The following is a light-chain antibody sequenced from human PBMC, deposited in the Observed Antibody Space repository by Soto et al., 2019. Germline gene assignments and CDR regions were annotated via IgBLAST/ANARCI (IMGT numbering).Light chain of an antibody. CDR2: DAS. CDR3: QQRSNWPLT. J-gene: IGKJ4*01. Sequence: EIVLTQSPATLSVSPGERVTLSCRASQSVSSYLAWYQQKPGQAPRLLIYDASNRATGIPARFSGSGSGTDFTLTISSLEPEDFAAYYCQQRSNWPLTFGGGTKVEIK. CDR1: QSVSSY. V-gene: IGKV3-11*01.